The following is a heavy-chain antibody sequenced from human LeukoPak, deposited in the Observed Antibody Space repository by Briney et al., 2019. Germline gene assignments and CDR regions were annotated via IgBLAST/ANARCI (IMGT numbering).Heavy chain of an antibody. CDR2: ISAYNGNT. D-gene: IGHD3-22*01. Sequence: ASVKVSCKASGYTFTGYGISWVRQAPGQGLEWMGWISAYNGNTNYAQKLQGRVTMTTDTSTSTAYMELRSLRSDDTAVYYCARSPPSYYYDSSGDWYFDLWGRGTLVTVSS. CDR3: ARSPPSYYYDSSGDWYFDL. V-gene: IGHV1-18*01. J-gene: IGHJ2*01. CDR1: GYTFTGYG.